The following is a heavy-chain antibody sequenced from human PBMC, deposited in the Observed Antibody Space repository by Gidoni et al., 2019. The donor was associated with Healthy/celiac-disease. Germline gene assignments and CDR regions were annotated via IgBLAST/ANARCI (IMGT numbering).Heavy chain of an antibody. CDR2: ISYDGSNK. V-gene: IGHV3-30*18. J-gene: IGHJ4*02. CDR1: GFTFSSYG. D-gene: IGHD6-13*01. CDR3: AKGRYSSSWIDY. Sequence: QVQLVESGGGVVQPGRSLRLSCAASGFTFSSYGMHWVRQAPGKGLEWVAVISYDGSNKYYADSVKGRFTISRDNSKNTLYLQMNSLRAEDTAVYYCAKGRYSSSWIDYWGQGTLVTVSS.